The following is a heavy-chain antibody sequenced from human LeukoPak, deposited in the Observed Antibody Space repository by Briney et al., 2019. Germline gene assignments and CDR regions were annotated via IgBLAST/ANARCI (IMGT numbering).Heavy chain of an antibody. CDR3: ARGLTPYTFGPGWFDP. D-gene: IGHD3-10*01. V-gene: IGHV4-34*01. CDR1: GGSFSGYY. J-gene: IGHJ5*02. CDR2: INHSGSP. Sequence: SETLSLTCAVYGGSFSGYYWSWIRQPPGKGLEWIGEINHSGSPNYNPSLKSRVTISVDTSKNQFSLKLSSVTAADTAVYYCARGLTPYTFGPGWFDPWGQGTLVTVSS.